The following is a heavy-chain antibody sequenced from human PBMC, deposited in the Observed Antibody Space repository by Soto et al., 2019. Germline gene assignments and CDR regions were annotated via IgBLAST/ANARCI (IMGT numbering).Heavy chain of an antibody. D-gene: IGHD2-15*01. CDR3: ARDGQQVVAPAEYYYGMDV. Sequence: QVQLQESGPGLVKPSETLSLTCTVSGGSISSYYWSWIRQPPGKGLEWIGYIYYSGSTNYNPSLKRRVTISVDTSKNQFSLKLSSVTAADTAVYYCARDGQQVVAPAEYYYGMDVWGQGTTVTVSS. V-gene: IGHV4-59*01. J-gene: IGHJ6*02. CDR1: GGSISSYY. CDR2: IYYSGST.